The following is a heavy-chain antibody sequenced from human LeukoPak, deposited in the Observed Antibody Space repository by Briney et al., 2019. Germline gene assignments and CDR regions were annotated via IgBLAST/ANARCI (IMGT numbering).Heavy chain of an antibody. CDR2: IYYSGST. CDR1: GGSISSGSYY. CDR3: ARSWGSGSYYPYYFDY. Sequence: SETLSLTCTVSGGSISSGSYYWGWIRQPPGKGLEWIGSIYYSGSTYYNPSLKSRVTISVDTSKNQFSLKLSSVTAADTAVYYCARSWGSGSYYPYYFDYWGQGTLVTVSS. D-gene: IGHD3-10*01. V-gene: IGHV4-39*01. J-gene: IGHJ4*02.